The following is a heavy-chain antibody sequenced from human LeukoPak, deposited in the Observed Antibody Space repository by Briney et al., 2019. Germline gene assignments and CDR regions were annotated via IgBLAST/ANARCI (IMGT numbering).Heavy chain of an antibody. Sequence: SETLSLTCVVYGGSFSGYYWSWIRQPPGKGLEWIGEINHSGRTNFNPSLKSRVTMSVDTSKNQFSLKLSSVTAADTAVYYCARAMADAFDIWGQGTMVTVSS. D-gene: IGHD5-24*01. V-gene: IGHV4-34*10. CDR2: INHSGRT. CDR1: GGSFSGYY. CDR3: ARAMADAFDI. J-gene: IGHJ3*02.